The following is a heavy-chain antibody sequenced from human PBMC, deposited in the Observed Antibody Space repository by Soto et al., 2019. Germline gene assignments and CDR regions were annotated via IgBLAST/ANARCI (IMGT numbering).Heavy chain of an antibody. J-gene: IGHJ3*02. CDR3: ARQGRPGYCTGGNCYPTFDI. D-gene: IGHD2-15*01. CDR2: VYYTGIT. Sequence: QRYLQQSGPGVVKPSETLSLTCTVSGGSISSSAYYWGWIRQPPGKGLEWIGSVYYTGITDYKSSLESRVSISADTSKNQFSLRLTSLSAADTAVYFCARQGRPGYCTGGNCYPTFDIWGPGTMVTVSS. CDR1: GGSISSSAYY. V-gene: IGHV4-39*01.